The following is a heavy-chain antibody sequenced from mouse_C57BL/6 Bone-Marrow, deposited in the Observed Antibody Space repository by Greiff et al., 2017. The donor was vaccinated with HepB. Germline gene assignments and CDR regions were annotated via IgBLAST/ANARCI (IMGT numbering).Heavy chain of an antibody. J-gene: IGHJ3*01. CDR3: TSYYYGSSYGFAY. V-gene: IGHV6-3*01. CDR2: IRLKSDNYAT. D-gene: IGHD1-1*01. CDR1: GFTFSNYW. Sequence: DVKVEESGGGLVQPGGSMKLSCVASGFTFSNYWMNWVRQSPEKGLEWVAQIRLKSDNYATHYAESVKGRFTISRDDSKSSVYLQMNNLRAEDTGIYYCTSYYYGSSYGFAYWGQGTLVTVSA.